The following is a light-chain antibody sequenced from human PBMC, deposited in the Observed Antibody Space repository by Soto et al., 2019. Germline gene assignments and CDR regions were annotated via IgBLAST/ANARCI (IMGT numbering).Light chain of an antibody. CDR1: SSDVGGYNY. CDR3: SSYTSSYTRV. J-gene: IGLJ2*01. Sequence: QSALTQPASVSGSPGQSITISCTGTSSDVGGYNYVSWYQQHPGKAPKLMIYDVSNRPSAVSSRFSGSKSGNTASLTISGLQAEDEADYYCSSYTSSYTRVFGGGTKLTVL. V-gene: IGLV2-14*01. CDR2: DVS.